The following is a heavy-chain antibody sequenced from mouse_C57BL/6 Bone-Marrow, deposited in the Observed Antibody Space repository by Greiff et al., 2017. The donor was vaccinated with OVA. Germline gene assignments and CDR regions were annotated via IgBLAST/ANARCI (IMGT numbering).Heavy chain of an antibody. Sequence: LQLVESGLGLVAPSQSLSITCTVSGFSLTSYGVHWVRQPPGKGLEWLVVIWSDGSTTYNSALKSRLGSSKDNPKSQVFLKMNSLQTDDTAMYYCARQGDYDGDFDYWGQGTTLTVSS. J-gene: IGHJ2*01. CDR1: GFSLTSYG. CDR3: ARQGDYDGDFDY. CDR2: IWSDGST. D-gene: IGHD2-4*01. V-gene: IGHV2-6-1*01.